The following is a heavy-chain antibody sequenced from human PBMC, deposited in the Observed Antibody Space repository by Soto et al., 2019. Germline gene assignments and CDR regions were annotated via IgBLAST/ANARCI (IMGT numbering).Heavy chain of an antibody. CDR1: GFTFSNCY. CDR3: AKDQGSTWYEIDS. D-gene: IGHD6-13*01. CDR2: VNSDESST. J-gene: IGHJ4*02. Sequence: GGSLRLSCAASGFTFSNCYMHWVRQAPGKGLVWVSRVNSDESSTSYADSVKGRFTISRDNAKKTLYLQMNSLRAEDTAVYYCAKDQGSTWYEIDSWAQGTLVPV. V-gene: IGHV3-74*01.